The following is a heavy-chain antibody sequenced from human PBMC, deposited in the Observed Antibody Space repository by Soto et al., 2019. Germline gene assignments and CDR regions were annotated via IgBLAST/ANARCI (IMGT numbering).Heavy chain of an antibody. CDR3: ARYSRPSWFDP. CDR2: IYHSGST. Sequence: ASETLSLTCAVSGGSISSGGYSWSWIRQPPGKGLEWIGYIYHSGSTYYNPSLKSRVTISVDRSKNQFSLKLSSVTAADTAVYYCARYSRPSWFDPWGQGTLVTVSS. CDR1: GGSISSGGYS. V-gene: IGHV4-30-2*01. J-gene: IGHJ5*02. D-gene: IGHD2-21*01.